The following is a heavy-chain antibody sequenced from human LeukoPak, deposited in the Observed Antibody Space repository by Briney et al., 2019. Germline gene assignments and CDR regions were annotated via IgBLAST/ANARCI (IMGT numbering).Heavy chain of an antibody. J-gene: IGHJ4*02. CDR2: IYSGGRT. CDR1: GFTFSSYS. CDR3: AGGGSSYLYFDT. V-gene: IGHV3-53*01. Sequence: GGSLRLSCAASGFTFSSYSMNWVRQAPGKGLEWVSVIYSGGRTYYADSVKGRFTISRDNSKNTLYLQMNSLRAEDTAVYYCAGGGSSYLYFDTWGQGTLVTVSS. D-gene: IGHD6-13*01.